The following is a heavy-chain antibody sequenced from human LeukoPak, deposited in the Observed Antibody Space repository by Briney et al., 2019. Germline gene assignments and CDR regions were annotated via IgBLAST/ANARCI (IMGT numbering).Heavy chain of an antibody. CDR2: ISGSGGST. D-gene: IGHD3-10*01. CDR3: AKDLLGNYYYYMDV. CDR1: GFTFDAYG. J-gene: IGHJ6*03. V-gene: IGHV3-23*01. Sequence: AGGSLRLSCAASGFTFDAYGMSWVRQAPGKGLEWVSAISGSGGSTYYADSVKGRFTISRDNSKNTLYLQMNSLRAEDTAVYYCAKDLLGNYYYYMDVWGKGTTVTVSS.